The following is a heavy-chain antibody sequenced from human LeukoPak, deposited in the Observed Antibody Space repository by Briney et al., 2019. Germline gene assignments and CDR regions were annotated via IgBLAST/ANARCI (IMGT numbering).Heavy chain of an antibody. CDR3: AREESGGYFDY. CDR1: GYTFTSYY. D-gene: IGHD2-8*02. Sequence: ASVKVSCKASGYTFTSYYMHWVRQAPGQGLEWMGVSNPSGVGTNYAQEFQGRVTMTRDTSTTTVYMELSSLRSEDTAVYYCAREESGGYFDYWGQGTLVTVSS. V-gene: IGHV1-46*01. J-gene: IGHJ4*02. CDR2: SNPSGVGT.